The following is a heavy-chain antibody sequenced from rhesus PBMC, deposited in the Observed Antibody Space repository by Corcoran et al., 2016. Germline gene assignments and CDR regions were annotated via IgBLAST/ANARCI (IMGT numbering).Heavy chain of an antibody. CDR1: GGSISDSYY. CDR3: ARILNYSWCFDY. Sequence: QVQLQESGPGLVKPSETLSLTCAVSGGSISDSYYWSWIRQPPGKGLEWIGYLYGSGRSTDYNPSLKSRFTISTDTSKNQFSLKLSSVTAADTAVYYCARILNYSWCFDYWGQGVLVTVSS. J-gene: IGHJ4*01. CDR2: LYGSGRST. V-gene: IGHV4-106*01. D-gene: IGHD2-15*01.